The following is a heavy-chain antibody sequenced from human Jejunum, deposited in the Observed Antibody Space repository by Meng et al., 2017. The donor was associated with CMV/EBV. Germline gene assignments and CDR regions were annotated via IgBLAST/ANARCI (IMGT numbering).Heavy chain of an antibody. CDR1: YS. Sequence: YSMRWGREGPGEGLGWVSSISWGRNNKGYSDSVKGRFTISRDNAKNSLYLQMNSLKIEDTALYYCAKAPRYCNSSSCYSHYYGIDVWGQGTTVTVSS. V-gene: IGHV3-9*01. CDR3: AKAPRYCNSSSCYSHYYGIDV. J-gene: IGHJ6*02. CDR2: ISWGRNNK. D-gene: IGHD2-2*01.